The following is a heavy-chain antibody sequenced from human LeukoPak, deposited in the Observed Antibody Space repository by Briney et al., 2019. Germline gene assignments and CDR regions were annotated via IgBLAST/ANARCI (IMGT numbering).Heavy chain of an antibody. D-gene: IGHD6-6*01. CDR1: GFTFRSYG. CDR2: ISYDGRNK. Sequence: GRSLRLSCAASGFTFRSYGMHWVRQAPGKGLAWVAVISYDGRNKYYADTVKGRFTISRDNSKSMLYLQMNSLRAEDSAIYYCASRKEYSTSSVFYWGQGTLVTVSS. V-gene: IGHV3-30*12. J-gene: IGHJ4*02. CDR3: ASRKEYSTSSVFY.